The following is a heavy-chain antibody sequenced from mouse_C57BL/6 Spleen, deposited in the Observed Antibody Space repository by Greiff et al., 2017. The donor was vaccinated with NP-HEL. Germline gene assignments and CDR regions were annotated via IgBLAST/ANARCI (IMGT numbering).Heavy chain of an antibody. CDR1: GYTFTDYN. V-gene: IGHV1-22*01. D-gene: IGHD2-2*01. CDR3: ARSLYGYDEGFAY. Sequence: EVQLQQSGPELVKPGASVKMSCKASGYTFTDYNMHWVKQSHGKSLEWIGYINPNNGGTSYNQKFKGKATLTVNKSSSTAYMELRSLTSEDSAVYYCARSLYGYDEGFAYWGQGTLVTVSA. CDR2: INPNNGGT. J-gene: IGHJ3*01.